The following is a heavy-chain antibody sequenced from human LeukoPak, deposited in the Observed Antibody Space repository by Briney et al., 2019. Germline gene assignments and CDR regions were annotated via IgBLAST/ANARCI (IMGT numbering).Heavy chain of an antibody. CDR2: ISGSGGST. CDR3: AKDLFDVRITMVRGVPMDV. Sequence: PGGSLRLSCAASGFTFSSYAMSWVRQAPGKGLEWVSAISGSGGSTYYADSVKGRFTISRDNSKNTLYLQMNSLRAEDTAVYYCAKDLFDVRITMVRGVPMDVWGQGTTVTVSS. CDR1: GFTFSSYA. V-gene: IGHV3-23*01. J-gene: IGHJ6*02. D-gene: IGHD3-10*01.